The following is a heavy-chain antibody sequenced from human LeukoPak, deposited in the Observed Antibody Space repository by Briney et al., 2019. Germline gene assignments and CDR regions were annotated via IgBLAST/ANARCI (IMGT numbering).Heavy chain of an antibody. CDR3: ARNAAANYGMDV. Sequence: PGGSLRLSCAASGFTFSSYSMNWVRQAPGKGLEWVSSISSSSSYIYYADSVKGRFTISRDNAKNSLYLQMNSLRAEDTAVYYCARNAAANYGMDVWGQGTTVTVSS. D-gene: IGHD2-15*01. V-gene: IGHV3-21*01. J-gene: IGHJ6*02. CDR2: ISSSSSYI. CDR1: GFTFSSYS.